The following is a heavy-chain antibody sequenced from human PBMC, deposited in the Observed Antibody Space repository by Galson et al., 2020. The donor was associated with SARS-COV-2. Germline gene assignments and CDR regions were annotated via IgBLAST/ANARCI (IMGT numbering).Heavy chain of an antibody. CDR2: LDWDDDT. D-gene: IGHD2-21*01. Sequence: SGPTLVKPTQTLTLTCTFSGFSLSTSGMCVSWIRQPPGKALEWLALLDWDDDTYYSTSLQTRLTISKDTSKNQVVLTMTNMDPVDTAAYYCARMGVVIATTLAGYDYCSGMDVWGQGTTVTVSS. J-gene: IGHJ6*02. CDR3: ARMGVVIATTLAGYDYCSGMDV. V-gene: IGHV2-70*01. CDR1: GFSLSTSGMC.